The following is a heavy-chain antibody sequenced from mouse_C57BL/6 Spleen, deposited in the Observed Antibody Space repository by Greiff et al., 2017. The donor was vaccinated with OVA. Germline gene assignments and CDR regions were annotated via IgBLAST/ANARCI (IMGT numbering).Heavy chain of an antibody. CDR1: GYTFTSYW. Sequence: QVQLQQSGAELVKPGASVKLSCKASGYTFTSYWMHWVKQSPGRGLEWIGRIDPNSGGTKYNEKFKSKATLTVDKPSSTAYMQLSSLTSEDTAVYYCARTTMVSYYFDYWGQGTTLTVSS. V-gene: IGHV1-72*01. CDR2: IDPNSGGT. CDR3: ARTTMVSYYFDY. D-gene: IGHD1-1*02. J-gene: IGHJ2*01.